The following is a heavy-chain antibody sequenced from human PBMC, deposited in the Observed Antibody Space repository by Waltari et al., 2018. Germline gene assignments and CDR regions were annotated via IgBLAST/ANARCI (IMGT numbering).Heavy chain of an antibody. CDR3: AIDPVGAPYYFDY. V-gene: IGHV4-61*09. CDR1: GGSISSGSYY. J-gene: IGHJ4*02. CDR2: IYTSGIT. Sequence: QVQLQESGPGLVKPSQILSLTCTVSGGSISSGSYYWSWIRQPAGKGLEWIGYIYTSGITNSPPSLTSRVTISVDTSKSQFSLKLSSVTAEDTAVYYCAIDPVGAPYYFDYWGQGTLVTVSS. D-gene: IGHD1-26*01.